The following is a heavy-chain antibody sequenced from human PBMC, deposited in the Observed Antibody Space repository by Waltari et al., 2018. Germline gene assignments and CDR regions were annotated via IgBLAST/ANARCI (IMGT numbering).Heavy chain of an antibody. CDR2: INTDTGHP. J-gene: IGHJ4*02. Sequence: QVQLVQSGSEVKKPGASVKVSCKASGYAFNTYAFNWVRQAPGQGLQWMGWINTDTGHPTYAPGFTGRFVFSLDTSVTTTFLQISDLRAEDTAVYFCARDHTIYGDYSSDLWGQGALVTVSS. CDR3: ARDHTIYGDYSSDL. V-gene: IGHV7-4-1*02. CDR1: GYAFNTYA. D-gene: IGHD4-17*01.